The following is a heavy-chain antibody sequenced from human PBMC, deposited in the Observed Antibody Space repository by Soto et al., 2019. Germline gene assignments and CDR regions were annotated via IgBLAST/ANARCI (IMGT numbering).Heavy chain of an antibody. V-gene: IGHV3-48*03. CDR1: GVTLRSYE. D-gene: IGHD3-22*01. J-gene: IGHJ3*02. CDR3: ARGQGRIYDGDAFDI. Sequence: GGSLLLSCAAPGVTLRSYEKNWVRRAPGKGLEWVSYISSSGSTIYYADSVKGRFTISRDNAKNSLYLQMNSLRAEDTAVYYCARGQGRIYDGDAFDIWGQGTMVTVSS. CDR2: ISSSGSTI.